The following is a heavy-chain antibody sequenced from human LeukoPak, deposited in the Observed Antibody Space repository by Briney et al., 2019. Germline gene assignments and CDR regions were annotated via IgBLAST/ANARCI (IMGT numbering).Heavy chain of an antibody. V-gene: IGHV3-74*01. Sequence: GGSLRLSCAASGFTFSSYWMHWVRQAPGKELVWVSRINSDGSSTSYADSVKGRFTISRDNAKNTLYLQMNSLRAEDTAVYYCAKESQSSGWYGGLFDYWGQGTLVTVSS. CDR3: AKESQSSGWYGGLFDY. CDR1: GFTFSSYW. CDR2: INSDGSST. D-gene: IGHD6-19*01. J-gene: IGHJ4*02.